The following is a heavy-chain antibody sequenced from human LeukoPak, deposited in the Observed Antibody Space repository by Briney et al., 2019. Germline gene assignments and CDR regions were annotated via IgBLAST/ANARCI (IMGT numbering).Heavy chain of an antibody. CDR1: GFAFDEHG. Sequence: GGSLRLSCTASGFAFDEHGMSWVRQVPGKGLEWVSGINWSGGSTGYADPLRGRFTISRDNAKTSLYLQMDSRRAEDTALYYCARAPITSPFYFDYWGQGTLVTVSS. D-gene: IGHD2-2*01. CDR3: ARAPITSPFYFDY. J-gene: IGHJ4*02. CDR2: INWSGGST. V-gene: IGHV3-20*04.